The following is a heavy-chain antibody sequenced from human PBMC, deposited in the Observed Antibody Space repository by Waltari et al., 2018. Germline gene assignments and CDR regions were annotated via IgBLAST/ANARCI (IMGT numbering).Heavy chain of an antibody. CDR3: AGMTYYDSSGYKV. D-gene: IGHD3-22*01. Sequence: EVQLVETGGGLIQPGGSLRLSCAASGFTVSSNYMSWVRQAPGKGLEWVSVIYNGVSTYYADSVKGRFTICRDNSKSTLYLQMNSLRAEDTAVYYCAGMTYYDSSGYKVWGQGTLVTVSS. CDR2: IYNGVST. CDR1: GFTVSSNY. J-gene: IGHJ4*02. V-gene: IGHV3-53*02.